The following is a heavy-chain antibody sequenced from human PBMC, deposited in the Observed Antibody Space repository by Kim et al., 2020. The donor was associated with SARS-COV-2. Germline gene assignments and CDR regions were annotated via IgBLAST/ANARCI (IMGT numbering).Heavy chain of an antibody. CDR2: IYPDDSDT. Sequence: GESLKISCKASGYTFSPYWIIWVRQMPGRGLEWMGSIYPDDSDTRYSPSFQGQVTISADKSISTAYLQWSSLKASDTAVYYCATTGEKSYDSAFDIWGQGTMVTVSS. D-gene: IGHD3-3*01. V-gene: IGHV5-51*01. CDR1: GYTFSPYW. CDR3: ATTGEKSYDSAFDI. J-gene: IGHJ3*02.